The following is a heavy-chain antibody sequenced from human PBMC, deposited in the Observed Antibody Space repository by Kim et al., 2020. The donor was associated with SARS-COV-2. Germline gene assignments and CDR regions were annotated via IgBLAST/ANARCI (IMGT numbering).Heavy chain of an antibody. D-gene: IGHD4-17*01. CDR3: ARTTVYYYGMDV. Sequence: NYNPSLESRVTISVDTSKNQFSLKLSSVTAADTAVYYCARTTVYYYGMDVWGQGTTVTVSS. V-gene: IGHV4-34*01. J-gene: IGHJ6*02.